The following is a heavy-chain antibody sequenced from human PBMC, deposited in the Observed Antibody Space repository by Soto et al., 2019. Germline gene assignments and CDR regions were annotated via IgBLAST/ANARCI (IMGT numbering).Heavy chain of an antibody. CDR1: GFTVSSNY. V-gene: IGHV3-53*04. Sequence: GGSLRLSCAASGFTVSSNYMSWVRQAPGKGLEWVSVIYSGGSTYYADSVKGRFTISRHNSKNTLYLQMNSLRAEDTAVYYCARVRQWVVAATPVFDYYYYMDVWGKGTTVTVSS. D-gene: IGHD2-15*01. J-gene: IGHJ6*03. CDR3: ARVRQWVVAATPVFDYYYYMDV. CDR2: IYSGGST.